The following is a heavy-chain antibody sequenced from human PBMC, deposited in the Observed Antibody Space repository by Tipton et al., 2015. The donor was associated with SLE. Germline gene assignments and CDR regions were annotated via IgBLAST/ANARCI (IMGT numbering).Heavy chain of an antibody. CDR1: GDSISSGYY. V-gene: IGHV4-31*03. J-gene: IGHJ5*02. CDR2: IYSIGST. D-gene: IGHD4-11*01. Sequence: TLSLTCTVSGDSISSGYYWSWIRQHPGKGLEWIGYIYSIGSTYYNPSLKSRLTISVDTSKNQFSLKLSSVTAADTAVYYCARVTRGGASRAWFDPWGQGTLVTVSS. CDR3: ARVTRGGASRAWFDP.